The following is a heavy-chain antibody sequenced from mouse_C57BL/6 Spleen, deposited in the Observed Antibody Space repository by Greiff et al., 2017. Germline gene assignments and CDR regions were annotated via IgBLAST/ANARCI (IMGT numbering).Heavy chain of an antibody. V-gene: IGHV5-6*01. D-gene: IGHD2-1*01. CDR1: GFTFSSYG. J-gene: IGHJ1*03. Sequence: EVKLQESGGDLVKPGGSLKLSCAASGFTFSSYGMSWVRQTPDKRLEWVATISSGGSYTYYPDSVKGRFTISRDNAKNTLYLQMSSLKSEDTAMYYCARHYGNRYFDVWGTGTTVTVSS. CDR3: ARHYGNRYFDV. CDR2: ISSGGSYT.